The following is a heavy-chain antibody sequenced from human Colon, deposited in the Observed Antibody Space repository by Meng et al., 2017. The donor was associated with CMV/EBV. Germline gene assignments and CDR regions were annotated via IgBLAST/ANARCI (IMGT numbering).Heavy chain of an antibody. D-gene: IGHD3-10*01. V-gene: IGHV3-23*01. Sequence: GESLKFSCAASGFNFGDYGMSWVRQAPGKGLEWVASISQRGTTTSYGDSVKGRVTISRDNSNNTLYVQMNSLTVEDTAVYYCAKGRGGASTSYFDSWGQGTLVTVSS. J-gene: IGHJ4*02. CDR1: GFNFGDYG. CDR3: AKGRGGASTSYFDS. CDR2: ISQRGTTT.